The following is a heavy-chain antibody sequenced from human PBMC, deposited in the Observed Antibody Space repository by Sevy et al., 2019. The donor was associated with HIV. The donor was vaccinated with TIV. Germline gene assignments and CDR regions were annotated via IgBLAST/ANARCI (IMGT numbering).Heavy chain of an antibody. D-gene: IGHD7-27*01. CDR3: ARDSSGVDYYYYMDV. Sequence: SETLSLTCTVSGGSISSYYWSWIRQPPGKGLEWIGYIYYSGSTNYNPSLKSRVTISVDTSKNQFSLKLSSVTAADTAVYYCARDSSGVDYYYYMDVWGKGTTVTVSS. CDR2: IYYSGST. CDR1: GGSISSYY. V-gene: IGHV4-59*01. J-gene: IGHJ6*03.